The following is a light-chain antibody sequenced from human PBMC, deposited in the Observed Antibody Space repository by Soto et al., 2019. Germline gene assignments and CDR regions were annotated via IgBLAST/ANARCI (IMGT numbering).Light chain of an antibody. CDR1: SSNIGSNY. CDR2: RNN. CDR3: AAWDDSLSGVV. J-gene: IGLJ2*01. Sequence: QSVLTQPPSASGTPGQRVTISCSGSSSNIGSNYVYWYQQLPRTAPKLLISRNNQRPSGVPDRFSGSKSGTSASLAISGLRSEDEADYYCAAWDDSLSGVVFGGGTKLTVL. V-gene: IGLV1-47*01.